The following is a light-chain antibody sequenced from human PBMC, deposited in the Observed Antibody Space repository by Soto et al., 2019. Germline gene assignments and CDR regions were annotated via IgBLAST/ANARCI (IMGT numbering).Light chain of an antibody. CDR1: SSNIGADYD. V-gene: IGLV1-40*01. J-gene: IGLJ2*01. Sequence: QPVLTQPPSVSGAPGQRVTISCTGSSSNIGADYDVHWYQQVPGTAPKLLIYGNTNRPSGVPDRFSGSKSGSSASLAITGLQAEDEADYYCQSYDSSLSAVVFGGGTKLTVL. CDR3: QSYDSSLSAVV. CDR2: GNT.